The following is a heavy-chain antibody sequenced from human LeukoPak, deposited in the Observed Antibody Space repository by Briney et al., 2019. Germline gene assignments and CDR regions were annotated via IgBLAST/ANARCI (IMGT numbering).Heavy chain of an antibody. V-gene: IGHV1-69*05. CDR1: GGTFSSYA. Sequence: WASVKVSCKASGGTFSSYAISWGRQAPGQGLEWMGRIIPIFGTANYAQKFQGRVTITTDESTSTAYMELSSLRAEETAVYYCAREVGDYVWGSYLVYWGQGTLVTVSS. CDR3: AREVGDYVWGSYLVY. D-gene: IGHD3-16*02. J-gene: IGHJ4*02. CDR2: IIPIFGTA.